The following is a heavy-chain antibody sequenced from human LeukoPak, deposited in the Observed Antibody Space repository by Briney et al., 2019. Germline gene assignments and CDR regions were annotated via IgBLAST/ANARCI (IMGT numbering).Heavy chain of an antibody. J-gene: IGHJ4*02. CDR1: GGSISSGSYY. Sequence: SQTLSPTCTVSGGSISSGSYYWSWIRQPAGKGLEWIGRIYTSGSTNYNPSLKSRVTISVDTSKNQFSLKLSSVTAADTAVYYCARDWGVYFDYWGQGTLVTVSS. CDR3: ARDWGVYFDY. D-gene: IGHD3-16*01. CDR2: IYTSGST. V-gene: IGHV4-61*02.